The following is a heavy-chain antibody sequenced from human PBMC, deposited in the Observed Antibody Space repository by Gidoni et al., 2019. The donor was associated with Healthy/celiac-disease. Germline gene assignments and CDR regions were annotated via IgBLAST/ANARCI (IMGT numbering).Heavy chain of an antibody. CDR3: ARGYYDSSGDDY. V-gene: IGHV3-21*01. CDR2: ISSSSSYI. D-gene: IGHD3-22*01. Sequence: EVQLVESGGGLVKPGGSLRLSCAASGFPFSSSSMNWVRQAAGKGLEWVSSISSSSSYIYYAESVKGRFTISRDNAKNSRYLQMNSLRAEDTAVYYCARGYYDSSGDDYWGQGTLVTVSS. CDR1: GFPFSSSS. J-gene: IGHJ4*02.